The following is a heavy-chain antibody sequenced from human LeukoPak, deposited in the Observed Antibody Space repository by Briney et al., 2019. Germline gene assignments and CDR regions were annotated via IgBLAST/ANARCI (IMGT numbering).Heavy chain of an antibody. D-gene: IGHD2-2*01. J-gene: IGHJ4*02. Sequence: PGGSLRLSCAASAFSLSAYNMNWVRQAPGKGLEWVAVISYDGSNKYYADSVKGRFTISRDNSKSTLYLQMNSLRAEDTAVYYCARDDTGSPYPLWPLDYWGQGTLVTVSS. V-gene: IGHV3-30-3*01. CDR3: ARDDTGSPYPLWPLDY. CDR2: ISYDGSNK. CDR1: AFSLSAYN.